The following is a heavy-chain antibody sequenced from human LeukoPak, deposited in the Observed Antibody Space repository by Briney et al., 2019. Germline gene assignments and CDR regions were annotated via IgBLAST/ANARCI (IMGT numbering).Heavy chain of an antibody. J-gene: IGHJ4*02. Sequence: PGESLKISCTGSGYSFTNYWIGWVRQAPGQGLEWMGRINPNSGGTNYAQKFQGRVTMTRDTSISTAYMELSRLRSDDTAVYYCARVAVGAIGLFDYWGQGTLVTVSS. CDR2: INPNSGGT. CDR3: ARVAVGAIGLFDY. V-gene: IGHV1-2*06. D-gene: IGHD1-26*01. CDR1: GYSFTNYW.